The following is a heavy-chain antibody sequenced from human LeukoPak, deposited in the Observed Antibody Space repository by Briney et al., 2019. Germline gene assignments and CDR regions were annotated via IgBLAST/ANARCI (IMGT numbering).Heavy chain of an antibody. V-gene: IGHV4-34*01. D-gene: IGHD2-15*01. CDR2: INHSGST. CDR1: GGSFSGYY. CDR3: ASHGNKLVAPTMNWFDP. J-gene: IGHJ5*02. Sequence: SETLSLTCAVYGGSFSGYYWSWIRQPPGKGLEWIGEINHSGSTNYNPSLKSRVTISVDTSKNQFSLKLSSVTAADTAVYYCASHGNKLVAPTMNWFDPWGQGTLVTVSS.